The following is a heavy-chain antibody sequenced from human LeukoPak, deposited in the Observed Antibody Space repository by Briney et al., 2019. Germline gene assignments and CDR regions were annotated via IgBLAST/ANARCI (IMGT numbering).Heavy chain of an antibody. CDR1: GGSLSSSSYY. V-gene: IGHV4-39*07. J-gene: IGHJ5*02. CDR3: ARDLPPPTNWFDP. CDR2: IYYSGST. Sequence: SETLSLTCTVSGGSLSSSSYYWGWLRQPPGTGLEWIGSIYYSGSTYYNPSLKSRVTISVDTSKNQSSLKLSSVTAADTAVYYCARDLPPPTNWFDPWGQGTLVTVSS.